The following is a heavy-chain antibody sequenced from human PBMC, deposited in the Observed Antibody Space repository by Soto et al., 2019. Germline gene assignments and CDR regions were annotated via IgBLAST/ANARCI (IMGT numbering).Heavy chain of an antibody. CDR1: GGSISSGGYS. Sequence: SETLSLTCAVSGGSISSGGYSWSWIRQHPGKGLEWIGYIYYSGSTYYNPSLESRVTLSVDTSTKQFSLKVSSVTAADTAVYYCAREEYYYGSGAFFDHWGQGTLVTVSS. CDR3: AREEYYYGSGAFFDH. V-gene: IGHV4-31*11. CDR2: IYYSGST. D-gene: IGHD3-10*01. J-gene: IGHJ4*02.